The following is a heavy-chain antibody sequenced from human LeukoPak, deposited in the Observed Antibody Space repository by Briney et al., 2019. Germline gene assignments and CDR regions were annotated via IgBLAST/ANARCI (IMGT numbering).Heavy chain of an antibody. V-gene: IGHV3-30*18. Sequence: GGSLRLSCAASGFTFSSYGMHWVRQAPGKGLEWVAVISYDGSNKYYADSVKGRFTISRDNSKNTLYLQMNSLRAEDTAVYYCAKDLVRGVYCSSTSCYVNYFDYWGQGTLVTVSS. J-gene: IGHJ4*02. CDR2: ISYDGSNK. CDR1: GFTFSSYG. CDR3: AKDLVRGVYCSSTSCYVNYFDY. D-gene: IGHD2-2*01.